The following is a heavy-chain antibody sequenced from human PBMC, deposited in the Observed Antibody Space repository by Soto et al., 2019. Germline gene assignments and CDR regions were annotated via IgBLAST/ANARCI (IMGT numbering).Heavy chain of an antibody. Sequence: PSETLSLTCTVSGGSISSGGYYWNWIRQHPGKGLEWIGYIYYIGSTYYNPSLKSRVTISLDTSKNQFSLKLSSVTAADTAVYYCARAWGRVFDYWGQGTLVTVSS. CDR3: ARAWGRVFDY. CDR1: GGSISSGGYY. CDR2: IYYIGST. J-gene: IGHJ4*02. V-gene: IGHV4-31*03. D-gene: IGHD3-16*01.